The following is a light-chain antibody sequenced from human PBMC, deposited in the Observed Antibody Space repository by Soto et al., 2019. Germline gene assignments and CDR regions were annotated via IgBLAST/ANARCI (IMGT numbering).Light chain of an antibody. Sequence: EIVLTQSPATLSLSPGERATLSCRASQSVYRSLAWFQQRPGQAPRLLIFDGYKRATGIPARFSGSGSGTDFTLIISSLEPEDFAVYYCHQCSHWPLTFGGGTKLEMK. V-gene: IGKV3-11*01. CDR1: QSVYRS. CDR2: DGY. CDR3: HQCSHWPLT. J-gene: IGKJ4*01.